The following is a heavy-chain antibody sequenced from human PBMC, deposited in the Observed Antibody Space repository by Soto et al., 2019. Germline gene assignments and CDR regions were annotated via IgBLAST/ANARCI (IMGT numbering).Heavy chain of an antibody. CDR1: GGSISSGDYY. CDR2: IYYSGST. J-gene: IGHJ4*02. CDR3: ARAPVTWRQLYEG. V-gene: IGHV4-30-4*01. D-gene: IGHD5-18*01. Sequence: QVQLQESGPGLVKPSQTLSLTCTVSGGSISSGDYYWSWIRQPPGKGLEWIGYIYYSGSTFYNPSLKSRLTISVDPSKNPFSLKLSSVTAADTAVYYRARAPVTWRQLYEGWGQGTLVTVSS.